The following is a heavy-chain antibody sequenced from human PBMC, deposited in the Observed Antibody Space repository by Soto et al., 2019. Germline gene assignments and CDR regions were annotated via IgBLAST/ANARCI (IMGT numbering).Heavy chain of an antibody. Sequence: QVQLQQWGAGLLKPSETLSLTCAVYGGSFSGYYWSWIRQPPGKGLEWIGEINHSGSTNYNPSLTSRVIISVDTSKNQFSLKLSYVTAADTAVYYCARAGTAAGTTLRGYNWFDPWGQGTLVTVSS. CDR2: INHSGST. CDR3: ARAGTAAGTTLRGYNWFDP. CDR1: GGSFSGYY. J-gene: IGHJ5*02. V-gene: IGHV4-34*01. D-gene: IGHD6-13*01.